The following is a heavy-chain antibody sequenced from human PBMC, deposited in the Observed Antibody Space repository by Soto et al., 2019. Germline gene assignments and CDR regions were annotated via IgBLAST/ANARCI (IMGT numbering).Heavy chain of an antibody. Sequence: SETLSLTCAVYGGSFSGYYWSWIRQPPGKGLEWIGEINHSGSTNYNPSLKSRVTISVDTSKNQFSLKLSSVTAADTAVYYCANQFSTRIGNNVATSTENWFDPWGQGTLVTVSS. CDR1: GGSFSGYY. V-gene: IGHV4-34*01. J-gene: IGHJ5*02. D-gene: IGHD5-12*01. CDR3: ANQFSTRIGNNVATSTENWFDP. CDR2: INHSGST.